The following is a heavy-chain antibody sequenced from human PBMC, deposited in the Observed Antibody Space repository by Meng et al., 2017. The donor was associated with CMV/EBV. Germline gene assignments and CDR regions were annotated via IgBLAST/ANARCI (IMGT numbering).Heavy chain of an antibody. CDR3: ARGSSETPYSSGSYYYTVWTS. J-gene: IGHJ6*02. D-gene: IGHD6-19*01. V-gene: IGHV4-59*01. CDR2: IYYSGST. Sequence: SETLSLTCTVSGGSISSYYWSWIRQPPGKGLEWIGYIYYSGSTNYNPSLKSRVTISVDTSKNQFSLKLSSVTAADTAVYYCARGSSETPYSSGSYYYTVWTSGAKGPRSPSP. CDR1: GGSISSYY.